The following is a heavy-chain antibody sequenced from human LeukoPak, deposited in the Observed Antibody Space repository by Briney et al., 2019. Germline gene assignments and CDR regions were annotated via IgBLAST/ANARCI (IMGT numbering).Heavy chain of an antibody. D-gene: IGHD3-10*01. CDR1: GGSFSGYY. J-gene: IGHJ5*02. Sequence: RASETLSLTCAVYGGSFSGYYWSWIRQPPGKGLEWIGEINHSGSTNYNPSLKSRVTISVDTSKNQFSLKLSSVTAAETAVYYWARGRHYGSGRLYNWFDPWGQGTLVTVSS. CDR3: ARGRHYGSGRLYNWFDP. CDR2: INHSGST. V-gene: IGHV4-34*01.